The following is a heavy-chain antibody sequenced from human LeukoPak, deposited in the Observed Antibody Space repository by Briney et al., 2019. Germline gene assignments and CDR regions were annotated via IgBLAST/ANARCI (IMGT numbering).Heavy chain of an antibody. J-gene: IGHJ4*02. D-gene: IGHD6-13*01. Sequence: SETLFPTCTASGGSISTYYWSWIRQPPGKGLEWIGYIYNSGSTNYNPSLKSRVTISVDTSKNQFSLKLSSVTAADTAVYYCARENSNSWYRDYWGQGALVTVSS. CDR1: GGSISTYY. CDR2: IYNSGST. V-gene: IGHV4-59*01. CDR3: ARENSNSWYRDY.